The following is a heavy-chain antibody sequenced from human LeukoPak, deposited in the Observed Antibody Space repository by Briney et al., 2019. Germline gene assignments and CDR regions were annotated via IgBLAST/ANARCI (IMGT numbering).Heavy chain of an antibody. J-gene: IGHJ2*01. Sequence: PSETLSLTCNVSGGSISSITYYWGWIRQPPGKGLEWRGGISYSGNSYDNPSLKSRVNIFADTSKNQFSLKVKSVTAADTAVYYCAAVDVAVAGNDWYFDLWGRGTLVTVSS. CDR1: GGSISSITYY. CDR2: ISYSGNS. V-gene: IGHV4-39*01. D-gene: IGHD6-19*01. CDR3: AAVDVAVAGNDWYFDL.